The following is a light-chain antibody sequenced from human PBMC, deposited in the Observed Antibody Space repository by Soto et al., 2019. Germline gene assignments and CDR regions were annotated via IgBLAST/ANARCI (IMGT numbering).Light chain of an antibody. CDR3: QQYGSSGT. CDR1: QSVGSDY. J-gene: IGKJ1*01. V-gene: IGKV3-20*01. Sequence: IMLSQSPGAVSLSQGERATLSCRASQSVGSDYLAWYQQKPGQAPRLLIYGASNRATGIPDRFSGSGSGTDFTLTISRLEPEDFAVYYCQQYGSSGTFGQGTKV. CDR2: GAS.